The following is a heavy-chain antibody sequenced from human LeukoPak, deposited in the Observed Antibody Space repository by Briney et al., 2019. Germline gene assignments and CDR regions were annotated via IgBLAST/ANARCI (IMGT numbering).Heavy chain of an antibody. J-gene: IGHJ3*02. Sequence: SETLSLTCTVSGGSITSSSDYWGWTRQHPGKGLEWIGSIYYSGSTYYNPSLKSRVAISVDMSKNQFSLRLSSMTAADTAVYYCARQGAGGRAFDIWGQGTMVTVSS. CDR1: GGSITSSSDY. V-gene: IGHV4-39*01. CDR3: ARQGAGGRAFDI. CDR2: IYYSGST. D-gene: IGHD1-26*01.